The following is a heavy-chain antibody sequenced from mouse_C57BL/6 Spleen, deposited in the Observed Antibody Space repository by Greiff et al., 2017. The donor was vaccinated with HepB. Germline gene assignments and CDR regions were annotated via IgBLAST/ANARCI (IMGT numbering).Heavy chain of an antibody. CDR1: GFTFSSYA. CDR3: ARFMVTTSVYYFDY. CDR2: ISDGGSYT. Sequence: DVQLVESGGGLVKPGGSLKLSCAASGFTFSSYAMSWVRQTPEKRLEWVATISDGGSYTYYTDNVKGRFTISRDNAKNNLYLQMSHLKSEDTAMYYCARFMVTTSVYYFDYWGQGTTLTVSS. J-gene: IGHJ2*01. D-gene: IGHD2-2*01. V-gene: IGHV5-4*01.